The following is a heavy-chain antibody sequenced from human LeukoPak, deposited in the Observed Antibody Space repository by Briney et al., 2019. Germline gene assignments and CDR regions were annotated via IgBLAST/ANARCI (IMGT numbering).Heavy chain of an antibody. CDR3: ARELPLRCFDWLLYYYYGMDV. D-gene: IGHD3-9*01. CDR2: ILYVGSNT. V-gene: IGHV3-30*04. CDR1: GLTLTSYA. Sequence: PGRSLRPSCAASGLTLTSYAMRWVRQAPGKGLGWVAAILYVGSNTYYADSVKGRFTISRDNSKNTLYLQMNSLRAEDTAGYYCARELPLRCFDWLLYYYYGMDVWGKGTTVTVSS. J-gene: IGHJ6*04.